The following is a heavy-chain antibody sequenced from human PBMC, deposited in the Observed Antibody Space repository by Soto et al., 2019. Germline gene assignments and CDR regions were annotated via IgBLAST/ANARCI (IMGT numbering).Heavy chain of an antibody. J-gene: IGHJ6*03. Sequence: QVQLQQWGAGLLKPSETLSLTCAVYGGSFSGYYWSWIRQTPGKGLEWIGEINDSGSTNHNPSLKSRVTILVDTPKNQFSLKLSTVTAADPAAHYCARSLLVWLGEVCRRRDYYYYMDVWCKGTAVTVSS. D-gene: IGHD3-10*01. V-gene: IGHV4-34*01. CDR3: ARSLLVWLGEVCRRRDYYYYMDV. CDR2: INDSGST. CDR1: GGSFSGYY.